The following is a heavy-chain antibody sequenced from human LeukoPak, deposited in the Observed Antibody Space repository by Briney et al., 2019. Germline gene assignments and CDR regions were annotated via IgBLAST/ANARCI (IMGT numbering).Heavy chain of an antibody. V-gene: IGHV3-21*01. CDR3: ARAGMHDAFDI. CDR2: ISSNSSYI. CDR1: GFTFSSYS. J-gene: IGHJ3*02. D-gene: IGHD3-10*01. Sequence: GGSLRLSCAASGFTFSSYSMNWVRQAPGKGLEWVSSISSNSSYIYYADSVKGRFTISRDNAKNSLYLQMNSLRAEDTAVYYCARAGMHDAFDIWGQGTMVTVSS.